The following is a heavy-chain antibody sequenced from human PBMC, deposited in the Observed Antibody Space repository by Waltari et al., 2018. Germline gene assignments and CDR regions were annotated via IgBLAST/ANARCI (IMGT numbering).Heavy chain of an antibody. V-gene: IGHV4-34*01. CDR1: SGSFSNYY. D-gene: IGHD5-12*01. CDR2: TNHNGYI. J-gene: IGHJ5*02. Sequence: QVQPNQWGAGLLQPSVTLSRTCAAPSGSFSNYYWAWSRHSPGKGLEWIAETNHNGYITHNPSLESRVTISVDTSRKQISLSLTSVTAADTAVYYCARGSYFTDNDGYTHRAALDLWGQGSQVTVSS. CDR3: ARGSYFTDNDGYTHRAALDL.